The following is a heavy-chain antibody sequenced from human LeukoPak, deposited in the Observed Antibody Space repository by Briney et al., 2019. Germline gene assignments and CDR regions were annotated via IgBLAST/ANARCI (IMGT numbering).Heavy chain of an antibody. CDR2: ISGGGDNT. J-gene: IGHJ5*02. D-gene: IGHD6-25*01. CDR3: AKDRSSSGPGVRFDP. CDR1: GFTFDDYA. Sequence: GGSLRLSCAASGFTFDDYAMHWVRQAPGKGLEWVSGISGGGDNTYHADSVKGRFTISRDNSKNTLYLQMNSLRAEDTAVYYCAKDRSSSGPGVRFDPWGQGTLVTVSS. V-gene: IGHV3-23*01.